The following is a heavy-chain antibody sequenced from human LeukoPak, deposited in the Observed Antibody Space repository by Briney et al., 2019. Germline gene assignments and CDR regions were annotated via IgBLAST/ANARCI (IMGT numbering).Heavy chain of an antibody. Sequence: GGSLRLSCAASGFTFSNRSVSWVRQAPGKGLEWVSTIGASDGTTYYADSVKGRFTISRDNSKNTLYLQMNSLRAEDTAIYYCAKLLPNWGQGTLVTVSS. CDR3: AKLLPN. J-gene: IGHJ4*02. CDR1: GFTFSNRS. V-gene: IGHV3-23*01. CDR2: IGASDGTT.